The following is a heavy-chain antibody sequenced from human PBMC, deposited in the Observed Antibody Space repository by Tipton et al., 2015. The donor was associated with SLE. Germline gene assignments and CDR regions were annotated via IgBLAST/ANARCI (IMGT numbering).Heavy chain of an antibody. Sequence: TLSLTCSVSGVSINNYYWNWIRQSPGKGLEWIGFIHYTGSTTYNPSLKSRVTISVDTSKNQFSLKLSSVTAADTAVYYCARGAGPNHYHSSGYWDYWGQGTLVTVSS. V-gene: IGHV4-59*13. CDR3: ARGAGPNHYHSSGYWDY. J-gene: IGHJ4*02. CDR1: GVSINNYY. D-gene: IGHD3-22*01. CDR2: IHYTGST.